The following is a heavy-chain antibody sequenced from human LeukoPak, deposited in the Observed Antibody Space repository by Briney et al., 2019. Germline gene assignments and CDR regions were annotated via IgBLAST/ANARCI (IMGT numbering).Heavy chain of an antibody. J-gene: IGHJ4*02. CDR3: ARSSDYGDYD. CDR2: IYYSGRT. V-gene: IGHV4-31*03. Sequence: PSETLSLTCTVSGGSVNSGGYYWTWIRQHPGKGLEWLGYIYYSGRTYYNPSLKSRITISLDTSKNQFSLNLTSVSAADTAFYFCARSSDYGDYDWGQGTLIPSPQ. D-gene: IGHD4-17*01. CDR1: GGSVNSGGYY.